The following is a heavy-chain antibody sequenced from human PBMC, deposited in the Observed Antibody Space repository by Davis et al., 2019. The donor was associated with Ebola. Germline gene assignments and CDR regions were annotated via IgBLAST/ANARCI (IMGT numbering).Heavy chain of an antibody. CDR3: AKQERLYGSSDY. CDR1: GYSFINYW. CDR2: IDPSDSYT. V-gene: IGHV5-10-1*01. J-gene: IGHJ4*02. Sequence: TVSCKGSGYSFINYWTSRARQLSGKGLEWMGRIDPSDSYTNYSPSFQGHVTISADKSISTAYLQWSSLKASDTAMYYCAKQERLYGSSDYWGQGTLVTVSS. D-gene: IGHD3-22*01.